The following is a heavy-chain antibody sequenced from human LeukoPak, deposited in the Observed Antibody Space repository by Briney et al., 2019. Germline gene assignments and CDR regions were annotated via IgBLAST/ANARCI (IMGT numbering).Heavy chain of an antibody. CDR3: ARGGLPGGFDY. Sequence: PGGSLRLSCAASGFTVSNSWMFWVRPAPGKGLMYVSEINNDGNRIRYVDSVKGRFTISRDGAKNTLFLQMNSLRDDDTAMYYCARGGLPGGFDYWGQGILVTVSS. J-gene: IGHJ4*02. CDR2: INNDGNRI. D-gene: IGHD7-27*01. V-gene: IGHV3-74*01. CDR1: GFTVSNSW.